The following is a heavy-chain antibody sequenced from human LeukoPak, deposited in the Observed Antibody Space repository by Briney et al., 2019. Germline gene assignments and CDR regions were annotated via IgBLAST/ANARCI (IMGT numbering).Heavy chain of an antibody. CDR3: AKSYYYGSGSPSLDY. J-gene: IGHJ4*02. CDR1: GFTFSSYT. D-gene: IGHD3-10*01. V-gene: IGHV3-48*01. CDR2: ISSSSSTI. Sequence: GGSLRLSCAASGFTFSSYTMNWVRQAPGKGLEWVSYISSSSSTISYADSVKGRFTISTDNSKNTLYLQMNSLRVEDTAVYYCAKSYYYGSGSPSLDYWGQGTLVTVSS.